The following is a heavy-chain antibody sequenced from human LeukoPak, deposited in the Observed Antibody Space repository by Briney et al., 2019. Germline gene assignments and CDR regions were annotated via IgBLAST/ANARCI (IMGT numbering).Heavy chain of an antibody. J-gene: IGHJ6*02. CDR3: ARGGPYGSGSYRAYYYGMDV. V-gene: IGHV4-30-2*01. CDR2: IYHSGST. CDR1: GGSISSGGYS. D-gene: IGHD3-10*01. Sequence: SETLSLTCAVSGGSISSGGYSWSWIRQPPGKGLEWIGYIYHSGSTYYNPSLKSRVTISVDRSKNQFSLKLSSVTAADTAVYYCARGGPYGSGSYRAYYYGMDVWGQGTTATVSS.